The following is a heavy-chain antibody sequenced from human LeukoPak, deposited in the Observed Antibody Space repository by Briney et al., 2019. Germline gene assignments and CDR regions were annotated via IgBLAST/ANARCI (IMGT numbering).Heavy chain of an antibody. J-gene: IGHJ4*02. CDR3: ARMGPEMATIRDY. D-gene: IGHD5-24*01. Sequence: SETLSLTCAVYGGSFSGYYWGWIRQPPGKGLEWIGEINHSGSTNYNPSLKSRVTISVDTSENQFSLKLSSVTAADTAVYYCARMGPEMATIRDYWGQGTLVTVSS. V-gene: IGHV4-34*01. CDR1: GGSFSGYY. CDR2: INHSGST.